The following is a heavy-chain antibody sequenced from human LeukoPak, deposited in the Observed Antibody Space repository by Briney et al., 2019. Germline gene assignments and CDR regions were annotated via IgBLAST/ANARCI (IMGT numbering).Heavy chain of an antibody. V-gene: IGHV3-7*03. CDR1: GFTFSTSW. J-gene: IGHJ4*02. CDR3: ARGRYSGTTYYFDY. CDR2: IKKDGSET. D-gene: IGHD5-12*01. Sequence: AGGSLRLSCGASGFTFSTSWMSWVRQVPGKGREWVANIKKDGSETYYVDSVKGRYTISRDNAKNSLYLQMNSLRAEDTAMYYCARGRYSGTTYYFDYWGQGTLVTVSS.